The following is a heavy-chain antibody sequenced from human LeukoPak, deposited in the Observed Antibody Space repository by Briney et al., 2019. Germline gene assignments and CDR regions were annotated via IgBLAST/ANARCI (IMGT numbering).Heavy chain of an antibody. V-gene: IGHV3-53*01. CDR2: IYSGGST. D-gene: IGHD3-3*02. Sequence: PGGSLRLSCTVSGFTVSSNSMSWVRQAPGKGLEWVSFIYSGGSTQYSDSVKGRFTISRDNSKNTLCLQMNSLRAEDTAVYYCAKLGGLVGYWGQGTLVTVSS. CDR3: AKLGGLVGY. CDR1: GFTVSSNS. J-gene: IGHJ4*02.